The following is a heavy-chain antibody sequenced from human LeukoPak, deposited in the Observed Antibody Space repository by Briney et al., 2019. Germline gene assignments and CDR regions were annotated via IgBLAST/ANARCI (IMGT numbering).Heavy chain of an antibody. Sequence: PGGSLRLSCAASGFTFSSYEMNWVRQAPGKGLEWVSYISSSGSTIYYADSVKGRFTISRDNAKNSLYLQLNSLRAEDTAVYYCARDPIAVAVFDYWGQGTLVTVSS. J-gene: IGHJ4*02. CDR2: ISSSGSTI. D-gene: IGHD6-19*01. V-gene: IGHV3-48*03. CDR3: ARDPIAVAVFDY. CDR1: GFTFSSYE.